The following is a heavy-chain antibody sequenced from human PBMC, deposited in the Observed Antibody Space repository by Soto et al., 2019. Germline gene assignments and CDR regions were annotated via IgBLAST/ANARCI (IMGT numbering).Heavy chain of an antibody. Sequence: EVQLVESGGGLVQPGASLRLSCAASGFTFTSYWMSWVRQAPGKGLEWVANIKQDGSSKYYGDSVKGRFTVSRDNAKSSIYLQMDRLREDDTAVYRCARLRFILLERDFDFWGQGILVTVSS. D-gene: IGHD3-3*01. CDR2: IKQDGSSK. CDR1: GFTFTSYW. J-gene: IGHJ4*02. V-gene: IGHV3-7*05. CDR3: ARLRFILLERDFDF.